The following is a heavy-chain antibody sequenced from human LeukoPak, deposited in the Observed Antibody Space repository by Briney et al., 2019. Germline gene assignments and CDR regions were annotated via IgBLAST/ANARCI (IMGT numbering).Heavy chain of an antibody. CDR2: INPNSGGT. J-gene: IGHJ4*02. D-gene: IGHD6-13*01. V-gene: IGHV1-2*02. CDR1: GYTFTGYY. CDR3: ARDMEDSRSFDY. Sequence: ASVKVSCKASGYTFTGYYMHWVRQAPGQGLDGMGWINPNSGGTNYAQKFQGRVTMARDTSISTAYMELSRLRSDDTAVYYCARDMEDSRSFDYWGQGTLVTVSS.